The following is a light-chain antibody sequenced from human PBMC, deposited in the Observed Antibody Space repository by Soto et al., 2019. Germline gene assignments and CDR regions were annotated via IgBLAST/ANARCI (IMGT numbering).Light chain of an antibody. J-gene: IGKJ2*01. CDR1: QSVSRSY. V-gene: IGKV3-20*01. CDR2: GAS. CDR3: QQYGTSPLYT. Sequence: EIVLTQSPGTLSLSPGERATLSCRASQSVSRSYLAWYQQKPGQAPRLLIYGASSRATGIPDRFSGSGSGTDFTLTISRLEPEDSAVYYCQQYGTSPLYTFGLITQLEI.